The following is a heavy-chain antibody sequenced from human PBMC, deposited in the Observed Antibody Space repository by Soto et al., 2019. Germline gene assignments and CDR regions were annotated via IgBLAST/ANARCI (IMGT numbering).Heavy chain of an antibody. D-gene: IGHD4-17*01. CDR3: ARCREQYGDCTPNFDY. CDR1: GGTFSSYT. V-gene: IGHV1-69*02. J-gene: IGHJ4*02. CDR2: IIPILGIA. Sequence: VQLVQSGAEVKKPGSSVKGSCKASGGTFSSYTISWVRQAPGQGLEWMGRIIPILGIANYAQKFQVRVTITADKSTSTAYKELSIQRFEDTAYYYCARCREQYGDCTPNFDYWGQGTLITFSS.